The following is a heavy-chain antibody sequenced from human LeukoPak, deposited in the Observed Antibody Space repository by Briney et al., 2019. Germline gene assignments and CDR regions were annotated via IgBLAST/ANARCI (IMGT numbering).Heavy chain of an antibody. CDR2: IIPIFGTA. V-gene: IGHV1-69*05. D-gene: IGHD7-27*01. CDR3: ARFPDWGYQSPLFD. J-gene: IGHJ4*02. CDR1: GGTFSSYA. Sequence: GASVKVSCKASGGTFSSYAISWVRQAPGQGLEWMGRIIPIFGTANYAQKFQGRVTITTDESTSTAYMELSSLRSEDTAVYYCARFPDWGYQSPLFDWGQGTLVTVSS.